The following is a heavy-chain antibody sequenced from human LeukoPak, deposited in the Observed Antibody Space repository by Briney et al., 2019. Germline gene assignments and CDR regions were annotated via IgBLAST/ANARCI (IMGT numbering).Heavy chain of an antibody. D-gene: IGHD2/OR15-2a*01. Sequence: GGSLRLSCAASGFTFSSYSMNWVRQAPGKGLEWVSSISSSSSYIYYADSVKGRFAISRDNSNNTLYLQMNSLRAEDTAIYYCTKPFYAGYGDALHIWGQGTMVTVSS. V-gene: IGHV3-21*04. J-gene: IGHJ3*02. CDR1: GFTFSSYS. CDR2: ISSSSSYI. CDR3: TKPFYAGYGDALHI.